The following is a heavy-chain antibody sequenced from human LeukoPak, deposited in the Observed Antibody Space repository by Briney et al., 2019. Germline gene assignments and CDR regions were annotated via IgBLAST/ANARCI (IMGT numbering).Heavy chain of an antibody. V-gene: IGHV3-48*01. CDR1: GFTFSSYG. D-gene: IGHD2-21*02. Sequence: GGSLRLSCAASGFTFSSYGMSWVRQAPGKGLEWVSYISSSSSTIYYADSVKGRFTISRDNAKNSLYLQMNSLRAEDTAVYYCARDESRGNLVTAPDYWGQGTLVTVSS. CDR3: ARDESRGNLVTAPDY. CDR2: ISSSSSTI. J-gene: IGHJ4*02.